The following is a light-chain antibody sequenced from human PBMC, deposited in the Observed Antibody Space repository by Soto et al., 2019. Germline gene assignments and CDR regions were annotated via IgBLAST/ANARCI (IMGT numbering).Light chain of an antibody. Sequence: EIVLTQSPGTLSLSPGERATLSCRASQSVSSSYLAWYQQKPGQAPRLLIYGASSRATGIPDRFSGSGSGTDFTLTISRLEHEHFAVYYCQQYGSSPETFGPGTKVDIK. J-gene: IGKJ1*01. V-gene: IGKV3-20*01. CDR2: GAS. CDR3: QQYGSSPET. CDR1: QSVSSSY.